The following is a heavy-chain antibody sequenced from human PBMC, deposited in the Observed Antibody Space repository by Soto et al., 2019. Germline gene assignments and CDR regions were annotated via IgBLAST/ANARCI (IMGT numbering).Heavy chain of an antibody. CDR1: GYTFTSYA. J-gene: IGHJ4*02. D-gene: IGHD1-26*01. CDR2: INAGNGNT. V-gene: IGHV1-3*01. CDR3: ARGDSSGSYYAIDY. Sequence: QVQLVQSGAEVKKPGASVKVSCKASGYTFTSYAMHWVRQAPGQRLEWMGWINAGNGNTKYSQKLQGRVTITRDTSASTAYKELSSLRSEDTAVYYCARGDSSGSYYAIDYWGQGTLVTVSS.